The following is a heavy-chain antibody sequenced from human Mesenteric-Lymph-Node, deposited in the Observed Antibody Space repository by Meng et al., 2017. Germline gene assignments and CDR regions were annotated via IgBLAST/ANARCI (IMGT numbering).Heavy chain of an antibody. CDR2: TYYRSKWYN. CDR1: GDSVSSNSAA. CDR3: ARDHNCGGGSCYAWSLDP. J-gene: IGHJ5*02. D-gene: IGHD2-15*01. Sequence: LRLSCAISGDSVSSNSAAWNWIRQSPSGGLEWLGRTYYRSKWYNDYAVSVKSRITINPDTSKNQFSLQLNSVIPEDTAVYFCARDHNCGGGSCYAWSLDPWGQGTLVTVSS. V-gene: IGHV6-1*01.